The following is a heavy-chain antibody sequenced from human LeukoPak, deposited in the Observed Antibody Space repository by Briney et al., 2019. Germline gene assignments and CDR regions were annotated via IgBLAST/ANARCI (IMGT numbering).Heavy chain of an antibody. Sequence: GGSLRLSCAAYGFTFRSYAMSWVRQAPGRGLEWASSPAGSGISKDYADSVKGRFTISKDKSKNTLYLQMDNLRAEDTGVYFCARLPTFYYDSSGYHYDYWGQGTLVTVSS. J-gene: IGHJ4*02. CDR1: GFTFRSYA. CDR2: PAGSGISK. CDR3: ARLPTFYYDSSGYHYDY. D-gene: IGHD3-22*01. V-gene: IGHV3-23*01.